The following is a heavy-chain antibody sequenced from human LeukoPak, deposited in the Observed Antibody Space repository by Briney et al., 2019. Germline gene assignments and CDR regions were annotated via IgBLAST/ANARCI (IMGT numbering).Heavy chain of an antibody. CDR3: ARGDDYGGAWYYFDC. D-gene: IGHD4-23*01. V-gene: IGHV3-53*01. CDR2: IYSAGTT. CDR1: GFTVSRNY. J-gene: IGHJ4*02. Sequence: PGGSLRLSCAASGFTVSRNYYMNWVRQAPGKGLDWVSVIYSAGTTYYADSVKGRFTISRDNSKNTVYLQMTSLRAEDTAVYYCARGDDYGGAWYYFDCWGQGTLVTVSS.